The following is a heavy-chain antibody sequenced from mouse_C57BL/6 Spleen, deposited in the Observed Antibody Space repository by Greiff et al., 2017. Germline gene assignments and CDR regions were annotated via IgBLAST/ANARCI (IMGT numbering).Heavy chain of an antibody. V-gene: IGHV5-6*01. CDR2: ISSGGSYT. J-gene: IGHJ3*01. CDR1: GFTFSSYG. D-gene: IGHD3-2*02. Sequence: EVMLVESGGDLVKPGGSLKLSCAASGFTFSSYGMSWVRQTPDKRLEWVATISSGGSYTYYPDSVKGRFTIARDNAKNTLYLQMSSLKSEDTAMYYCARQGRQLRLPWFAYWGQGTLVTVAA. CDR3: ARQGRQLRLPWFAY.